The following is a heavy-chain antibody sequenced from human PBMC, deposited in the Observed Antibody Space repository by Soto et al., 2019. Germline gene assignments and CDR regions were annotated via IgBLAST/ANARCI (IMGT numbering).Heavy chain of an antibody. J-gene: IGHJ6*02. V-gene: IGHV1-18*01. D-gene: IGHD2-2*01. Sequence: ASVKVSCKASGYTFTSYGISWVRQAPGQGLEWMGWISAYNGNTNYAQKLQGRVTMTTDTSTSTAYMELRSPRSDDTAVYYCARAHPGYCNSTSCYEDYYYGMDVWGQGTTVTVSS. CDR1: GYTFTSYG. CDR3: ARAHPGYCNSTSCYEDYYYGMDV. CDR2: ISAYNGNT.